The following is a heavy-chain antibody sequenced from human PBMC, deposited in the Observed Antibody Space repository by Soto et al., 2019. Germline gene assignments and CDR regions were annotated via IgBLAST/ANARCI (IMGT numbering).Heavy chain of an antibody. V-gene: IGHV1-69*13. Sequence: GASVKVSCKASGGTFSSYAISWVRQAPGQGLEWMGGIIPIFGTANYAQKFQGRVTITADESTSTAYMELGSLRSEDTAVYYCARDVVVPAERWFDPWGQGTLVTVSS. J-gene: IGHJ5*02. D-gene: IGHD2-2*01. CDR1: GGTFSSYA. CDR2: IIPIFGTA. CDR3: ARDVVVPAERWFDP.